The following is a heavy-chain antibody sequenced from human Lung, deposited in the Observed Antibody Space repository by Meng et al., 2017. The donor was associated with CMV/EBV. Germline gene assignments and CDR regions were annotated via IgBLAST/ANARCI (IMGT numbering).Heavy chain of an antibody. CDR2: INAGRGNT. J-gene: IGHJ4*02. CDR3: AGDSVSCYGQGCNFDY. Sequence: QVQFVQSGAEVKKPGASVKVSCKASGYTFTNYPIHWVRQAPGQRLEWVGRINAGRGNTKYSQRFQGRVTITRNTPASTVYMEVTSLTSEDTAVYYCAGDSVSCYGQGCNFDYWGQGTLVTVSS. V-gene: IGHV1-3*01. CDR1: GYTFTNYP. D-gene: IGHD2-2*01.